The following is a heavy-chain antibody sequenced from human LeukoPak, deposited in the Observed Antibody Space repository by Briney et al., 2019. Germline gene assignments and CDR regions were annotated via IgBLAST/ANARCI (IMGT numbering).Heavy chain of an antibody. J-gene: IGHJ4*02. CDR2: IKQGGSEK. D-gene: IGHD2-21*02. CDR3: ARDRGVTASCFDY. V-gene: IGHV3-7*03. CDR1: GFTFSSYW. Sequence: PGGSLRLSCAASGFTFSSYWMSWVRQAPGKGLEWVANIKQGGSEKYYVDSVKGRFTISRDNAKNSLYLQMNSLRAEDTAVYYCARDRGVTASCFDYWGRGTLVTVSS.